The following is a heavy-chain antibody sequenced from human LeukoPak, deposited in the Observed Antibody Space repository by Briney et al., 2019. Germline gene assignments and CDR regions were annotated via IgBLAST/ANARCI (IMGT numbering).Heavy chain of an antibody. CDR3: ARDRCNGGTCYLSVLDY. Sequence: GRSLRLSCAASGFSFRSYAMHWVRQAPGKGLEGVAVISHDGSNKYYADYVKGRFTISRDDSKNTLYLQMNSLRAEDTAVYYCARDRCNGGTCYLSVLDYWGQGTLVTVSS. CDR2: ISHDGSNK. CDR1: GFSFRSYA. V-gene: IGHV3-30*04. J-gene: IGHJ4*02. D-gene: IGHD2-15*01.